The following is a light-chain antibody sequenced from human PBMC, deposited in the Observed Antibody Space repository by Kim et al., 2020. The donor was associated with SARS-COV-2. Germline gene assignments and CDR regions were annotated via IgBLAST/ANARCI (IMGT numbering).Light chain of an antibody. V-gene: IGLV2-8*01. Sequence: GQSVTLSCTGTSSDVGGYNYVSWYQQHPGKAPKLMIYEVSKRPSGVPDRFSGSKSGNTASLTVSGLQAEDEADYYCSSYAGSSGLVFGGGTQLTVL. J-gene: IGLJ2*01. CDR2: EVS. CDR3: SSYAGSSGLV. CDR1: SSDVGGYNY.